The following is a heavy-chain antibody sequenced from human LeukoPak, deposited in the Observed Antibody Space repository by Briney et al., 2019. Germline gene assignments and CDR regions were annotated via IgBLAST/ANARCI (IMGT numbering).Heavy chain of an antibody. Sequence: GGSLRLSCAASGFTFSNAWMSWVRQAPGKGLEWVGRVKSKTNGGTTDYAAPVKGRFIISRDDSKNTLYLQMNSLKIEDTAVYYCTKFDYAAFEYWGQGTLVTVSS. CDR1: GFTFSNAW. D-gene: IGHD4-17*01. CDR3: TKFDYAAFEY. V-gene: IGHV3-15*01. J-gene: IGHJ4*02. CDR2: VKSKTNGGTT.